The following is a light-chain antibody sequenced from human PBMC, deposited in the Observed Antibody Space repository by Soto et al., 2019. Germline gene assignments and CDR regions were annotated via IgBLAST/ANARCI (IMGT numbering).Light chain of an antibody. CDR1: QSINNN. CDR3: QQRSNSPLT. V-gene: IGKV3-11*01. CDR2: DAS. J-gene: IGKJ4*01. Sequence: EIVLTQSPATLSLSPGERATLSCRASQSINNNLAWYQQKPGQAPRLLIYDASNRATGIPARFSGSGSGTDFTLTISSLEPEDFAVYYCQQRSNSPLTFSGGAKVEIK.